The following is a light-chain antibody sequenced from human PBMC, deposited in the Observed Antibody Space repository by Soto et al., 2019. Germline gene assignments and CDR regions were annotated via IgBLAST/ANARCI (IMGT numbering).Light chain of an antibody. J-gene: IGKJ4*01. CDR1: QSISSY. CDR3: QQSYSTPLT. V-gene: IGKV1-39*01. Sequence: DIQMTQSPSSLSASVGDRVTITCRASQSISSYVNWYQQKPGKAPKLLIYAASSLQSGVPSRFSGSGSGTDFTLTIISLQPEDFATYYCQQSYSTPLTFGGGTKVEIK. CDR2: AAS.